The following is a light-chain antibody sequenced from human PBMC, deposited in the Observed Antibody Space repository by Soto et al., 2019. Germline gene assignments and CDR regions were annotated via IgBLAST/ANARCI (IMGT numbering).Light chain of an antibody. J-gene: IGKJ1*01. Sequence: DIQMTQSPSSLPASVGDRVTITCRASQGIRNDLGWFQQRPGKAPKRLIHAASSFEGGVPSRFTGRGSGTEFTLTISSLQPDAVATYYCLQHNSYPWTFGQGTKVDI. V-gene: IGKV1-17*01. CDR3: LQHNSYPWT. CDR1: QGIRND. CDR2: AAS.